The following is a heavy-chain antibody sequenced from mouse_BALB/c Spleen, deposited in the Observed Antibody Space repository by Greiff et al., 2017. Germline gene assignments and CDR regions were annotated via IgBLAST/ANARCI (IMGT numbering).Heavy chain of an antibody. CDR3: ARDGNWGFAY. Sequence: EVMLVESGGGLVKPGGSLKLSCAASGFTFSDYYMYWVRQTPEKRLEWVATISDGGSYTYYPDSVKGRFTISRDNAKNNLYLQMSSLKSEDTAMYYCARDGNWGFAYWGQGTLVTVSA. CDR1: GFTFSDYY. J-gene: IGHJ3*01. V-gene: IGHV5-4*02. CDR2: ISDGGSYT. D-gene: IGHD4-1*01.